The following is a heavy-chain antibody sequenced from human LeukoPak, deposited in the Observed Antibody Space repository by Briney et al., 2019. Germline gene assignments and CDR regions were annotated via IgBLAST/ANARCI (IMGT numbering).Heavy chain of an antibody. CDR2: IYVSGST. D-gene: IGHD5-18*01. Sequence: PSETLSLTCTVSGGSMSSYYWSWIRQSPGKGLEWVGHIYVSGSTAYNPSLKSRVTISVDTSKNQFSLKLSSVTAADTAVYYCARGAFSPQYGRGYSFGYWGQGTLVTVSS. V-gene: IGHV4-59*12. J-gene: IGHJ4*02. CDR1: GGSMSSYY. CDR3: ARGAFSPQYGRGYSFGY.